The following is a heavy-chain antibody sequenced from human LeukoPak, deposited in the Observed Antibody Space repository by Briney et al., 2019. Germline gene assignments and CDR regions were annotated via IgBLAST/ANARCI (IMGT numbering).Heavy chain of an antibody. J-gene: IGHJ4*02. Sequence: ASVKVSCKAPGYTFTSYGISWVRQAPGQGLEWMGWISAYNGNTNYAQKLQGRVTMTTDTSTSTAYMELRSLRSDDTAVYYCARDSPYYYDSSALRYYFDYWGQGTLVTVSS. CDR1: GYTFTSYG. D-gene: IGHD3-22*01. V-gene: IGHV1-18*01. CDR3: ARDSPYYYDSSALRYYFDY. CDR2: ISAYNGNT.